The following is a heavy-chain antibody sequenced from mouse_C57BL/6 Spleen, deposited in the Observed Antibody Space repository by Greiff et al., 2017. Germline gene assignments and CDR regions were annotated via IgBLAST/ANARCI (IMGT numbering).Heavy chain of an antibody. CDR2: IRNKANGYTT. Sequence: EVKLVESGGGLVQPGGSLSLSCAASGFTFTDYYMSWVRQPPGKALEWLGFIRNKANGYTTEYSASVKGRFTISRDNSQSILYLQINALRAEDSATYYCARYRKGDAMDYWGQGTSVTVSS. CDR3: ARYRKGDAMDY. V-gene: IGHV7-3*01. J-gene: IGHJ4*01. CDR1: GFTFTDYY.